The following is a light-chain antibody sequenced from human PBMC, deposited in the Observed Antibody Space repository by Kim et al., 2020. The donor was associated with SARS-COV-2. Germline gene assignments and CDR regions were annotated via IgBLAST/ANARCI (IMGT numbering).Light chain of an antibody. CDR2: DVT. J-gene: IGLJ2*01. CDR1: SSDVGNYNY. Sequence: GQSITISWTGTSSDVGNYNYVSWYQHHPGEAPKVMIYDVTKRPSGVSNRFFGSKSGNTASLTISGLQTEDEADYYCCSYASSGTLIFGGGTQLTVL. V-gene: IGLV2-14*03. CDR3: CSYASSGTLI.